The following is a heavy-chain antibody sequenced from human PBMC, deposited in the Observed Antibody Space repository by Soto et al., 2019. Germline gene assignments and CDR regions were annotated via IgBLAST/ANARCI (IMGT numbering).Heavy chain of an antibody. CDR3: ARDLGGWPDY. CDR1: GYTFTIYA. CDR2: INAGNGNT. V-gene: IGHV1-3*01. J-gene: IGHJ4*02. Sequence: ASVKVSCKASGYTFTIYAIHWVRQAPGQRLEWMGWINAGNGNTKYSQKFQDRVTITRDTSASTAYMELSSLRSEDTAVYYCARDLGGWPDYWGQGTLVTSPQ. D-gene: IGHD6-19*01.